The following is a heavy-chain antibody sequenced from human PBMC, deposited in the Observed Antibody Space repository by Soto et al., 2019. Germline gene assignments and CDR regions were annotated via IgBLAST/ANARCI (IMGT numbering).Heavy chain of an antibody. CDR2: IYDSGST. CDR3: ARSQTTVTSYDY. CDR1: GGSINSGDYY. D-gene: IGHD4-17*01. V-gene: IGHV4-30-4*01. Sequence: SETLSLTCTVSGGSINSGDYYWSWIRQHPGKGLEWIGYIYDSGSTYYNPSLKSRVTMSLDTSKNQLSLKLTSVTAADTAVYYCARSQTTVTSYDYWGQGTLVTVSS. J-gene: IGHJ4*02.